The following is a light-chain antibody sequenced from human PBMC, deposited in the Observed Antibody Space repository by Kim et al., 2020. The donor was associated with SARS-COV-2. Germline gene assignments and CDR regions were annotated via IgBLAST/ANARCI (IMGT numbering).Light chain of an antibody. Sequence: SASVGDRVTITCRASRDINGWLAWYQHKPGHAPKLLSYKASNLQSEFPSRFSGSGSGRQFTLTINSLQPDDFATYYCQHYGTFPYTFGQGTKLEIK. J-gene: IGKJ2*01. V-gene: IGKV1-5*03. CDR1: RDINGW. CDR3: QHYGTFPYT. CDR2: KAS.